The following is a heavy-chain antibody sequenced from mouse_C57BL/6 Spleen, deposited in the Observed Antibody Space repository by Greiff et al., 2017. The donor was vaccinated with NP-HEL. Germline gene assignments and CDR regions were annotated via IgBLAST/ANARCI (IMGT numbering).Heavy chain of an antibody. D-gene: IGHD2-3*01. V-gene: IGHV14-1*01. CDR3: TTEGWLLDAMDY. Sequence: VQLKQSGAELVRPGASVKLSCTASGFNIKDYYMHWVKQRPEQGLEWIGRIDPEDGDTEYAPKFQGKATMTADTSSNTAYLQLSSLTSEDTAVYYCTTEGWLLDAMDYWGQGTSVTVSS. J-gene: IGHJ4*01. CDR1: GFNIKDYY. CDR2: IDPEDGDT.